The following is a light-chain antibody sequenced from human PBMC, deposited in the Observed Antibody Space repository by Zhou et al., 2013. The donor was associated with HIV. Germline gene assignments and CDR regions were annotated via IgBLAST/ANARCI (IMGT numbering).Light chain of an antibody. J-gene: IGKJ1*01. CDR3: QQAYSSPRT. CDR2: GAS. CDR1: QSISSY. V-gene: IGKV1-39*01. Sequence: DIQMTQSPSSLSASVGDRVTITCRASQSISSYLNWYQQKPGRAPKLLIYGASNLQRGVPSRFSGSGSGTDFILTISSLQPEDFAVYYCQQAYSSPRTFGQGTRV.